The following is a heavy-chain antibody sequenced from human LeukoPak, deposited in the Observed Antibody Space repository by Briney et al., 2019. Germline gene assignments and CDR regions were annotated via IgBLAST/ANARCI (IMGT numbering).Heavy chain of an antibody. J-gene: IGHJ4*02. D-gene: IGHD3-22*01. V-gene: IGHV3-21*01. CDR3: ARDHGDSSGYFFSYFDY. Sequence: PGGSLRLSCAASGFTFSSYSMNWVRQAPGKGLVWVSSIGGSSTYIYFTDSVKGRFTISRDNAKNSLYLQMNSLRAEDTAVYYCARDHGDSSGYFFSYFDYWGQGTLVTVSS. CDR2: IGGSSTYI. CDR1: GFTFSSYS.